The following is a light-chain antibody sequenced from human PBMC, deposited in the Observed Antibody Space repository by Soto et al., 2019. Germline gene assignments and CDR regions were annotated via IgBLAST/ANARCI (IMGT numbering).Light chain of an antibody. V-gene: IGLV2-14*01. CDR1: SSDVGAYNY. J-gene: IGLJ3*02. CDR2: EVS. CDR3: SSYTSGSTWV. Sequence: QSVLTQPASVSGSPGQSITISCTGTSSDVGAYNYVSWYQQHPGKAPKLMIYEVSNRPSGVSNRFSGSKSSNTASLTISGLQAEDEGDYYCSSYTSGSTWVFGGGTKLTVL.